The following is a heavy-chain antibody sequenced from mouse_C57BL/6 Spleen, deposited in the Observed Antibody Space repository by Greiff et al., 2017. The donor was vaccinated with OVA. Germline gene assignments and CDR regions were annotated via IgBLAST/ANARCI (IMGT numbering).Heavy chain of an antibody. CDR2: IWSGGST. CDR1: GFSLTSYG. CDR3: ARNVYYYGSSYEYFDY. J-gene: IGHJ2*01. Sequence: VQGVESGPGLVQPSQSLSITCTVSGFSLTSYGVHWVRQSPGKGLEWLGVIWSGGSTDYNAAFISRLSISKDNSKSQVFFKMNSLQADDTAIYYCARNVYYYGSSYEYFDYWGQGTTLTVSS. D-gene: IGHD1-1*01. V-gene: IGHV2-2*01.